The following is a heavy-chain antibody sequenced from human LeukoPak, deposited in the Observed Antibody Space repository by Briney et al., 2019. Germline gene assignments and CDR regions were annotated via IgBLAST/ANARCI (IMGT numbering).Heavy chain of an antibody. CDR1: GGSISSSSYY. CDR2: IFYSGST. D-gene: IGHD6-19*01. CDR3: ARAGVRIAVEPWEAGAFDI. J-gene: IGHJ3*02. Sequence: PSETLSLTCTVSGGSISSSSYYWGWIRQPPGKGLEWIGSIFYSGSTYYNSSLKSRVSISVDTSKNQFSLKLTSVTAADTAVYYCARAGVRIAVEPWEAGAFDIWGQGTMVTVSS. V-gene: IGHV4-39*01.